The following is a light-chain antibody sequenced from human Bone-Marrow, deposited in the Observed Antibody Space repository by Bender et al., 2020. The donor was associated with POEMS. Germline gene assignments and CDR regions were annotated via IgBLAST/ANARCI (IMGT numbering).Light chain of an antibody. Sequence: QSVLTQPRSVSGSPGQSVTISCTGTGSNVGGYNYVSWYQQHPGQAPRLIIYGVEKWPSGVTDRFSGSKSGHMAFLTISRLQAEDEADYYCCSYAGSYTWVFGGGTELTVL. CDR1: GSNVGGYNY. J-gene: IGLJ3*02. V-gene: IGLV2-11*01. CDR3: CSYAGSYTWV. CDR2: GVE.